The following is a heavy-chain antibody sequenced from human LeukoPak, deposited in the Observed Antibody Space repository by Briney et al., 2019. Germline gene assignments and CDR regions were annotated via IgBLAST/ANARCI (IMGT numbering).Heavy chain of an antibody. Sequence: GGSLRLSCAASGFTFSSYWMSWVRQAPGKGLGWVANIKQDGSEKYYVDSVKGRFTISRDNAKNSLYLQMNSLRAEDTALYYCPRVAVARPYYYYGMDVWGQGTTVTVSS. CDR1: GFTFSSYW. J-gene: IGHJ6*02. CDR2: IKQDGSEK. V-gene: IGHV3-7*01. D-gene: IGHD6-19*01. CDR3: PRVAVARPYYYYGMDV.